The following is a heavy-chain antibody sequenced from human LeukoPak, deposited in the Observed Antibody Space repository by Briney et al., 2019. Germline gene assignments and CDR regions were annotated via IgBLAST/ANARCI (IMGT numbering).Heavy chain of an antibody. Sequence: GGSLRPSCAASGFTSSIYSMNWVRQPQGKGLEWLSSITSSSNYIYYADSVKGRFTISRDNVQNSLYLQMNSLRAEDTAMYYCARDRGYFDNWGQGTLVTVSS. CDR1: GFTSSIYS. J-gene: IGHJ4*02. CDR3: ARDRGYFDN. V-gene: IGHV3-21*01. CDR2: ITSSSNYI.